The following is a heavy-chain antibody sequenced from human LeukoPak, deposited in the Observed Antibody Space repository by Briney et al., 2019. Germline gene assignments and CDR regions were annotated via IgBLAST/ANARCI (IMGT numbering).Heavy chain of an antibody. CDR3: ARVGSHPPLGVIVTGWDV. V-gene: IGHV1-69*13. CDR1: GGTFSSYA. J-gene: IGHJ6*02. D-gene: IGHD3-16*02. Sequence: SVKVSCKASGGTFSSYAISWVRQAPGQGLEWMGGIIPIFGTANYAQKFQGRVTITADESTSTAYMELSSLRSEDTAVYYCARVGSHPPLGVIVTGWDVWGQGTTVTVSS. CDR2: IIPIFGTA.